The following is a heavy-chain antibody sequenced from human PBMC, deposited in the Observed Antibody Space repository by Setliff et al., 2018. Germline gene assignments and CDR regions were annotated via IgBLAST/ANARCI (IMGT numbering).Heavy chain of an antibody. J-gene: IGHJ3*02. Sequence: LRLSCAASGFTFSSYAMSWVRQAPGKGLEWVSSISSSSSYIYYADSVKGRFTISRDNAKNSLYLQMNSLRAEDTAVYYCARATPPNYYDSSGYYDRDAFDIWGQGTMVTVSS. CDR1: GFTFSSYA. D-gene: IGHD3-22*01. CDR3: ARATPPNYYDSSGYYDRDAFDI. V-gene: IGHV3-21*01. CDR2: ISSSSSYI.